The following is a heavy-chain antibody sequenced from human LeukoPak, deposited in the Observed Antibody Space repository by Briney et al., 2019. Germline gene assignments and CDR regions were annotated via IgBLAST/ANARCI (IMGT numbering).Heavy chain of an antibody. CDR2: ISGSGGST. Sequence: GGSLTLSCAASGFTFSSYAMSWVRQAPGKGLEWVSAISGSGGSTYYADSVKGRFTISRDNSKNTLYLQMNSLRAEDTAVYYCAVSVAGIDFDYWGQGTLVTVSS. CDR3: AVSVAGIDFDY. D-gene: IGHD6-19*01. CDR1: GFTFSSYA. J-gene: IGHJ4*02. V-gene: IGHV3-23*01.